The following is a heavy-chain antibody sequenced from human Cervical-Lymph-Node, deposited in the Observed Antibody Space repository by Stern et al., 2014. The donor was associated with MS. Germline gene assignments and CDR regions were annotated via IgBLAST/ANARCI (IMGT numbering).Heavy chain of an antibody. Sequence: VQLVQSGAELRKPGASVKVACKASGHTFSSHGISWVRQAPGQGLEWMGLITFYNGNTKYAEKVKDRVIMTIDRSTNTAYMELRSLRSDDTAVYYCARDFSVGVAIFRVVNWFDPWGQGTLVTVSS. J-gene: IGHJ5*02. CDR1: GHTFSSHG. CDR2: ITFYNGNT. V-gene: IGHV1-18*04. CDR3: ARDFSVGVAIFRVVNWFDP. D-gene: IGHD3-3*02.